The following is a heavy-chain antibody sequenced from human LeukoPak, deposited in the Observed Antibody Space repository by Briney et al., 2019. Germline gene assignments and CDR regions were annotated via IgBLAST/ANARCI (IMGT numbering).Heavy chain of an antibody. CDR1: GGSMSSSSRS. CDR3: ARDPDYYDSSGSSGYFDL. D-gene: IGHD3-22*01. CDR2: INFSGNT. J-gene: IGHJ2*01. Sequence: SETLSLTCTVSGGSMSSSSRSWGWIRQPPGKGLEWIGSINFSGNTHYNPSLGSRVTISLDTSKNQFSLKLRSVTAADTAVYYCARDPDYYDSSGSSGYFDLWGRGTLVTVSS. V-gene: IGHV4-39*07.